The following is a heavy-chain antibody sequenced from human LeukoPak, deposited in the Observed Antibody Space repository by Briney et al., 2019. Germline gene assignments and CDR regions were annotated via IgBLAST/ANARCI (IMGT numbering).Heavy chain of an antibody. V-gene: IGHV3-23*01. CDR2: ITDSGTT. J-gene: IGHJ4*02. CDR3: AKESTLTTAYFDY. D-gene: IGHD4-17*01. CDR1: GFSFSSYW. Sequence: PGGSLRLSCAASGFSFSSYWMHWVRQAPGKGLEWVSAITDSGTTYYADSVKGRFTISRDNSRSTLYLQVNSLSAEDTALYYCAKESTLTTAYFDYWGQGTLVTVSS.